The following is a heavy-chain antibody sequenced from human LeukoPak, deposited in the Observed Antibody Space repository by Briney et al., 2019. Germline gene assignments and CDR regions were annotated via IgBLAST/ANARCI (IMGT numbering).Heavy chain of an antibody. CDR2: ISSSSSYI. J-gene: IGHJ4*02. D-gene: IGHD6-13*01. CDR3: AREGDSSSSIYFDS. CDR1: GFTFSTYS. V-gene: IGHV3-21*01. Sequence: PGGSLRLSCAASGFTFSTYSMNWVRQAPGKGLEWVSSISSSSSYIYYADSVKGRFTISRDNAKSSLFLQMNSLRAEDTAVYYCAREGDSSSSIYFDSWGQGTLVTVSS.